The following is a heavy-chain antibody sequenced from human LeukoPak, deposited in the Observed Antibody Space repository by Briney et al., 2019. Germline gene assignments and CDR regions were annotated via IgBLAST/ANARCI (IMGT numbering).Heavy chain of an antibody. V-gene: IGHV3-11*04. CDR1: GFTFSDYY. CDR2: ISSSGSTI. CDR3: ARVDHDSSGYFDAFDI. Sequence: GGSLRLSCAASGFTFSDYYMSWIRQAPGKGLEWVSYISSSGSTIYYADSVKGRFTISRDNAKNSLYLQMNSLRAEDTAVYYCARVDHDSSGYFDAFDIWGQGTMVTVSS. D-gene: IGHD3-22*01. J-gene: IGHJ3*02.